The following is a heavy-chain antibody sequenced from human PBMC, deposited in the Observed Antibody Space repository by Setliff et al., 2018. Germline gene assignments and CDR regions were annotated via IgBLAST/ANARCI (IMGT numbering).Heavy chain of an antibody. J-gene: IGHJ6*03. CDR3: TRQASPHPDSSGYYYDLKFYYYMDV. Sequence: GGSLRLSCAASGFSFSDXTMDWVRQASGKGLEWLGRIRSKDESYATLYAASVKGRFTISRDDSKNTAYLQMNSLKTEETAVYYCTRQASPHPDSSGYYYDLKFYYYMDVWGKGTTVTVSS. V-gene: IGHV3-73*01. CDR2: IRSKDESYAT. D-gene: IGHD3-22*01. CDR1: GFSFSDXT.